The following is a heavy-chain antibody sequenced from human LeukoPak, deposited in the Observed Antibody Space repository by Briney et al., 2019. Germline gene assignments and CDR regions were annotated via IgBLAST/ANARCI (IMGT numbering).Heavy chain of an antibody. CDR3: AKPGLQYCGGDCYVDY. D-gene: IGHD2-21*02. CDR2: ISYDGSNK. CDR1: GFTFSSYG. V-gene: IGHV3-30*18. J-gene: IGHJ4*02. Sequence: GGSLRLYCAASGFTFSSYGMHWVRQAPGKGLEWVAGISYDGSNKYYGDSVRGRFAISRDDSKNTLYLQMNSLRAEDTAVYYCAKPGLQYCGGDCYVDYWGQGTLVTVSS.